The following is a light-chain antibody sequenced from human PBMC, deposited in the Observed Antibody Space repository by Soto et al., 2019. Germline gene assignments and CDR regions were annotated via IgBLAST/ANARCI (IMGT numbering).Light chain of an antibody. CDR1: QSISTW. CDR3: QQRSNWPSIT. V-gene: IGKV1-5*01. J-gene: IGKJ5*01. CDR2: DAS. Sequence: DIQMTQSPSTLSASVGDIVTINFRASQSISTWLAWYQQKPGKAPKLLIYDASSLESGVPSRFSGGGSGTDFTLTISSLQPEDFAVYYCQQRSNWPSITFGQGTRLEIK.